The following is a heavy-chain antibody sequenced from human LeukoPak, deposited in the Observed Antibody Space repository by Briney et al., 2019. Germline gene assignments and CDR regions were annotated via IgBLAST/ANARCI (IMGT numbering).Heavy chain of an antibody. CDR3: AGYDSSLP. CDR2: INTNTGNL. J-gene: IGHJ4*02. CDR1: GYTFTHYT. Sequence: ASVKVSCKGSGYTFTHYTINWVRQAPGQGLEWMGWINTNTGNLTYAQGFTGRFVFSLDTSVSTAYLQISSLKAEDTAVYYCAGYDSSLPWGQGTLVTVSS. V-gene: IGHV7-4-1*02. D-gene: IGHD3-22*01.